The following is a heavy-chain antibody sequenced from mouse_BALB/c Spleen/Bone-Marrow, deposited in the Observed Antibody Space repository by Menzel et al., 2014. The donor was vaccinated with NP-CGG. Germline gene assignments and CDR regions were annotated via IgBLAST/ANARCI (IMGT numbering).Heavy chain of an antibody. CDR3: GYGNYSYYYAMDF. D-gene: IGHD2-1*01. CDR1: GFTFSSYA. Sequence: EVQGVESGGGLVKPGGSLKLSCAASGFTFSSYAMSWVRQTPEKRLEWAASISSGGSTFYPDSVKGRFTISRENARNILDLQMSSLRSEDTAMYYCGYGNYSYYYAMDFWGQGTSVTVSS. V-gene: IGHV5-6-5*01. J-gene: IGHJ4*01. CDR2: ISSGGST.